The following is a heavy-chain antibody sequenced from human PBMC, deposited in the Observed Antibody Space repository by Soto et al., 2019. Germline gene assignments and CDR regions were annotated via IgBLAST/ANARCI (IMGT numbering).Heavy chain of an antibody. V-gene: IGHV3-23*01. CDR2: ISGDGSST. CDR3: AKDWEFDWPNYYFDY. J-gene: IGHJ4*02. Sequence: EVQLLESGGGLVQPGGSLRLSCAASGFTFSSYAMSWVRQAPGKGLEWVSAISGDGSSTYFADSGKGRFTISRDNSKNTLYLKMNSLRAEDTAVYYCAKDWEFDWPNYYFDYWGQGTLVTVSS. CDR1: GFTFSSYA. D-gene: IGHD3-9*01.